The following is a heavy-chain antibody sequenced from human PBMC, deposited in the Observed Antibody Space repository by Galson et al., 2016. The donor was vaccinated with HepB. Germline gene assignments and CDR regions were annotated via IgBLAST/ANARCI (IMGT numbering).Heavy chain of an antibody. V-gene: IGHV3-72*01. Sequence: SLRLSCATSGFIFSDYYMDWVRQAPGKGLEWVDRIRSKARSHTTEYATSVKGRFTISRDDSKNSMYLEMNSLKTEDTAVYYCTRDSPGDSELDVWGQGATVTVSS. CDR1: GFIFSDYY. CDR3: TRDSPGDSELDV. J-gene: IGHJ6*02. D-gene: IGHD2-21*02. CDR2: IRSKARSHTT.